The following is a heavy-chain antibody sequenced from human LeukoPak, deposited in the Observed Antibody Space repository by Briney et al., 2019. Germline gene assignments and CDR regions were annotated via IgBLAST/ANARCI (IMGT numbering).Heavy chain of an antibody. D-gene: IGHD2-15*01. CDR1: GYTFTDYN. Sequence: VASVKVSCKASGYTFTDYNVYWVRQAPGQGPEWMGWIQPKSGGTIYAQRFQGRVTMTRDRSISTAYMELSSLRYDDTAVYYCARRYCSGGSCIPDYWGQGTLVTVSS. V-gene: IGHV1-2*02. J-gene: IGHJ4*02. CDR3: ARRYCSGGSCIPDY. CDR2: IQPKSGGT.